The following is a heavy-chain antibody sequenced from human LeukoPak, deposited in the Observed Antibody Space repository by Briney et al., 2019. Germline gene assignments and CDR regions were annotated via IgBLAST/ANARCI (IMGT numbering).Heavy chain of an antibody. CDR2: IIPIFGTA. V-gene: IGHV1-69*01. Sequence: SVKVSCKASGGTFSSYAISWVRQAPGQGLEWMGGIIPIFGTANYAQKFQGRVTITADESTSTAYMELSSLRSEDTAVYYCASSYSGYDYYFDYWGQGTLVTVSS. D-gene: IGHD5-12*01. J-gene: IGHJ4*02. CDR3: ASSYSGYDYYFDY. CDR1: GGTFSSYA.